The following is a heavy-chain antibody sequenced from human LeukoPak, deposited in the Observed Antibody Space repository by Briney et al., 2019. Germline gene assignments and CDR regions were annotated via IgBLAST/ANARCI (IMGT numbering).Heavy chain of an antibody. D-gene: IGHD3-10*01. V-gene: IGHV3-33*01. Sequence: AGGSLRLSCAASGFTFSSYGMHWVRQAPGKGLEWVAVIWYDGSNKYYAHSVKGRFTISRDNSKNTLYLQMNSMRAEDTAVYYCARGAQAAYYYASGGDWFDRWGQGTLVTVSS. J-gene: IGHJ5*02. CDR1: GFTFSSYG. CDR2: IWYDGSNK. CDR3: ARGAQAAYYYASGGDWFDR.